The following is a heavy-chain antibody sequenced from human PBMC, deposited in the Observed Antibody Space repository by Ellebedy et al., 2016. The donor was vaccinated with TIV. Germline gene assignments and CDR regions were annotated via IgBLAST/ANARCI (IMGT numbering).Heavy chain of an antibody. Sequence: GESLKISCAASGFTVTTNYMNWVRQAPGKGLEWGSVIYRGSDGGDTYYADSVKGRFTISRDNSKNTLYLQMNSLRAEDTAVYYCARDPPGIAASGPYKWGQGTLVTVSS. D-gene: IGHD6-13*01. CDR2: IYRGSDGGDT. V-gene: IGHV3-53*01. CDR1: GFTVTTNY. CDR3: ARDPPGIAASGPYK. J-gene: IGHJ4*02.